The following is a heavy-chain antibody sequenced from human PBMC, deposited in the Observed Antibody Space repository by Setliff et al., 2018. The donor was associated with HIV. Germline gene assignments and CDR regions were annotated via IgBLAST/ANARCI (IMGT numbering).Heavy chain of an antibody. V-gene: IGHV4-30-2*01. Sequence: SETLSLTCAVSGGSISSGGYSWSWIRQPPGKGLEWIGYIYHSGSTYYNPSLKSRVTISVDTSKNQFSLKLSSVTAADTAVYYCARGLSFYDPGGFDYWGQGTLVTVSS. D-gene: IGHD3-22*01. CDR1: GGSISSGGYS. CDR3: ARGLSFYDPGGFDY. J-gene: IGHJ4*02. CDR2: IYHSGST.